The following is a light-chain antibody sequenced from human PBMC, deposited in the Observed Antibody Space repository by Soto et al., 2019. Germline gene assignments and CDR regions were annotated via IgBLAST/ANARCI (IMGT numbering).Light chain of an antibody. Sequence: EIVLTQSPGTLSLSPGERATLSCRASQSVSSSYLAWHQQKPGQAPRLLIYGASSRATGIPDRFSGSGSGTEFTLTISRLEPEDFAVYYCQQYDRAPWTFGQGTKVEIK. CDR2: GAS. V-gene: IGKV3-20*01. CDR1: QSVSSSY. CDR3: QQYDRAPWT. J-gene: IGKJ1*01.